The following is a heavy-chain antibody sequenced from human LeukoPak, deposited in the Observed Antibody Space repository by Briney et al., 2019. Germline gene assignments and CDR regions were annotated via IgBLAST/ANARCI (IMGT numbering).Heavy chain of an antibody. Sequence: GGSLRLSCAASGFTFSSYAMTWVRQAPGKGLEWVSSIRGSGDSTYYADSVKGRFTLSRDNSKNTLYLQMNSLRAEDTAVYYCAKGAGTPKIGSFGYWGQGTLVTVSS. D-gene: IGHD1-7*01. CDR2: IRGSGDST. V-gene: IGHV3-23*01. CDR3: AKGAGTPKIGSFGY. CDR1: GFTFSSYA. J-gene: IGHJ4*02.